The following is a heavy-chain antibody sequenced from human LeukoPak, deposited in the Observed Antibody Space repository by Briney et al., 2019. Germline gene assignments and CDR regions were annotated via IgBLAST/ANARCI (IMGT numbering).Heavy chain of an antibody. J-gene: IGHJ4*02. D-gene: IGHD3-22*01. CDR2: INAGNGNT. CDR3: ARDHSNYDSSLMGY. V-gene: IGHV1-3*01. Sequence: ASVKVSCKASGYTFTSYAMHWVRQAPGQRLEWMGWINAGNGNTKYSQKFQGRVTIIRDTSASTAYMEPSSLRSEDTAVYYCARDHSNYDSSLMGYWGQGTLVTVSS. CDR1: GYTFTSYA.